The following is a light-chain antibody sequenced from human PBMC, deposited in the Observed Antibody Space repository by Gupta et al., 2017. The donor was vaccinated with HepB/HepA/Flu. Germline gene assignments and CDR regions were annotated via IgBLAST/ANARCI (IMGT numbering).Light chain of an antibody. CDR1: TSNVGRNT. CDR2: TDN. CDR3: AAWDDSLNGPV. V-gene: IGLV1-44*01. Sequence: QSVVTQPPSASVTAGPRVTMSCSGSTSNVGRNTVNWYQQLPGTAPKLLIYTDNQRPSGVPDRFSGSKSGISASLAISGLQSEDEANYYCAAWDDSLNGPVFGGGTKLTVL. J-gene: IGLJ3*02.